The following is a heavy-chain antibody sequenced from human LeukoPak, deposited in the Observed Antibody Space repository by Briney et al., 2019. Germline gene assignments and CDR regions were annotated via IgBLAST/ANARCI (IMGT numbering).Heavy chain of an antibody. J-gene: IGHJ4*02. CDR3: ARQEYYYDSSGYYY. CDR1: DGSISSYY. V-gene: IGHV4-59*08. CDR2: IYYSGST. D-gene: IGHD3-22*01. Sequence: PSETLSLTCTVSDGSISSYYWSWIRQPPGKGLEWIGYIYYSGSTNYNPSLKSRVTISVDTSKNQFSLKLSSVTAADTAVYYCARQEYYYDSSGYYYWGQGTLVTVSS.